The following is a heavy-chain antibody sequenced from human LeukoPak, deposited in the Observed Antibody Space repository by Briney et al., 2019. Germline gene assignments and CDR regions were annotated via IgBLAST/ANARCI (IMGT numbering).Heavy chain of an antibody. D-gene: IGHD3-22*01. J-gene: IGHJ4*02. CDR1: GGSIRSGSHY. Sequence: PSETLSLTCTVSGGSIRSGSHYWAWVRQPPGKGLEWIGSIYYSGSTYYNPSLENRVTISIDTSKNHFSLKLSSLSGADTSVYYCAKRDDSGGNLVDLWGQGTLVTVS. V-gene: IGHV4-39*02. CDR2: IYYSGST. CDR3: AKRDDSGGNLVDL.